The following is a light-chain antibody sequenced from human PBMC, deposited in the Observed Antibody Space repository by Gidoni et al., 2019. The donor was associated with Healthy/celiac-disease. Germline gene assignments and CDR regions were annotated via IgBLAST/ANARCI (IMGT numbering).Light chain of an antibody. CDR1: QSVSSS. V-gene: IGKV3-11*01. CDR2: DAS. CDR3: QQRSNWPPLT. Sequence: EIVLTQSPATLSLSPGERATLSCRASQSVSSSLAWYQQKPGQAPRLLIYDASNRATGSPARFSGSGSGTDFTLTLSILEPEDFAVYSCQQRSNWPPLTFGGGTKVEIK. J-gene: IGKJ4*01.